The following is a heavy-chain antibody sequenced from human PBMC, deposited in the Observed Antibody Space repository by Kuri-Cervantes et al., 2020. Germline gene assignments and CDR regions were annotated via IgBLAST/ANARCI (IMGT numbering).Heavy chain of an antibody. J-gene: IGHJ4*02. D-gene: IGHD3-10*01. CDR2: ISNSANTI. V-gene: IGHV3-11*01. CDR1: GFTFSNYY. CDR3: TRSTGLGNYARADY. Sequence: GGSLRLSCAASGFTFSNYYMSWIRQAPGKGLEWISYISNSANTILYADSVKGRFTISRDNAKNSLYLQMDSLRAEDTAVYYCTRSTGLGNYARADYWGQGTLVTVSS.